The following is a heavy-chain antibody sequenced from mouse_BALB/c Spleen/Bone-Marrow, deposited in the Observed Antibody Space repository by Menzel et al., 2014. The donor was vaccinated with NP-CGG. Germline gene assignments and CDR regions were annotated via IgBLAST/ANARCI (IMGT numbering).Heavy chain of an antibody. Sequence: EVQLQQSGPGLVKPSQSLSLTCSVTGYSITSGDYWNSIRQFPENTLEWMGYISYDGSINYNPSLKNRISITRDTSKNQFFLKLISVTTEDTATYYCARYGYEGKIDYWGQGTTLTVSS. V-gene: IGHV3-6*02. CDR3: ARYGYEGKIDY. D-gene: IGHD2-2*01. CDR1: GYSITSGDY. CDR2: ISYDGSI. J-gene: IGHJ2*01.